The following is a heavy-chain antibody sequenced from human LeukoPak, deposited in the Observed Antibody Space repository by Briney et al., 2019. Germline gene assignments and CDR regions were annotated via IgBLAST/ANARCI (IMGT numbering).Heavy chain of an antibody. CDR1: GGSFSGYY. CDR3: ARRGGYCSSTSCYTGGRFDY. V-gene: IGHV4-34*01. D-gene: IGHD2-2*02. CDR2: INHSGST. Sequence: PSETLSLTCAVYGGSFSGYYWSWIRQPPGKGLEWIGEINHSGSTNYNPSLKSRVTISVDTSKNQFSLKLSSVTAADTAVYYCARRGGYCSSTSCYTGGRFDYWGQGTLVTVSS. J-gene: IGHJ4*02.